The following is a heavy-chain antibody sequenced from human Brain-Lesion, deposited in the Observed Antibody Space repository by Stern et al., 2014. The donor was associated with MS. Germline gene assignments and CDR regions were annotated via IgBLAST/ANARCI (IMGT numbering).Heavy chain of an antibody. Sequence: HVQLVESGPGLVKPSQTLSLSCTVSGGSISSGGYYWSWIRQPAGKGLEWIGRIFNSGSTSYTPPLKSRVTISIDPSKNQFSLRLTSMTAADTAVYYCARGRVVPGFQYYATDVWGQGTTVIVSS. J-gene: IGHJ6*02. V-gene: IGHV4-61*02. D-gene: IGHD2-2*01. CDR3: ARGRVVPGFQYYATDV. CDR2: IFNSGST. CDR1: GGSISSGGYY.